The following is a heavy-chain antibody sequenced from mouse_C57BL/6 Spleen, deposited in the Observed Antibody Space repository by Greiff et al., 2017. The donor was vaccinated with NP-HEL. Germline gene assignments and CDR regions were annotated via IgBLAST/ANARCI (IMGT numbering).Heavy chain of an antibody. D-gene: IGHD1-1*01. V-gene: IGHV1-64*01. CDR3: ARGGGSSIFDY. Sequence: QVQLQQSGAELVKPGASVKLSCKASGYTFTSYWMHWVKQRPGQGLEWIGMIHPNSGSTNYNEKFKSKATLTVDKSSSTAYMQLSSLTSEDSAVYYCARGGGSSIFDYWGQGTTLTASS. CDR2: IHPNSGST. J-gene: IGHJ2*01. CDR1: GYTFTSYW.